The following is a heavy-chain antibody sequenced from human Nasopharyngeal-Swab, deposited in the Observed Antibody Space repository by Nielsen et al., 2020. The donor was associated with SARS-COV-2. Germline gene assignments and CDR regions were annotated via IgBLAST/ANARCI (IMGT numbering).Heavy chain of an antibody. CDR3: AKSGVRGVIRYAFDI. CDR2: ISGSGGST. V-gene: IGHV3-23*01. D-gene: IGHD3-10*01. J-gene: IGHJ3*02. Sequence: WIRQPPGKGLEWVSAISGSGGSTYYADSVKGRFTISRGNSKNTLYLQMNSLRAEDTAVYYCAKSGVRGVIRYAFDIWGQGTMITVSS.